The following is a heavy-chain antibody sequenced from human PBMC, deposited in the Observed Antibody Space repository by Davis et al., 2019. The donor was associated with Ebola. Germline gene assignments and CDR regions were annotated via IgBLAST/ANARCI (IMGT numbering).Heavy chain of an antibody. Sequence: MPSETLSLTCTVSGGSVSSGSYYWSWIRQPPGKGLEWIGYIYYSGSTNYNPSLKSRVTISVDTSKNQFSLKLSSVTAADTAVYYCAREGPFDYWGQGTLVTVSS. CDR3: AREGPFDY. CDR2: IYYSGST. J-gene: IGHJ4*02. V-gene: IGHV4-61*01. CDR1: GGSVSSGSYY.